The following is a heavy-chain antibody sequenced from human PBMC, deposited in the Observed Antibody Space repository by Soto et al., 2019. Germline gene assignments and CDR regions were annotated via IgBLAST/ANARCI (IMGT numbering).Heavy chain of an antibody. V-gene: IGHV4-39*01. Sequence: GTLSLPFSVSGGPITRRSPYSCAWIRRPPGGVQEGLGQVDDGGIRYCNPSLRSRVTISVDTSNNQFSLKLNSVTAADTAVYYCARGLTGTMMRLNCFDPWGQGTLVTVSA. CDR2: VDDGGIR. CDR3: ARGLTGTMMRLNCFDP. CDR1: GGPITRRSPYS. D-gene: IGHD1-20*01. J-gene: IGHJ5*02.